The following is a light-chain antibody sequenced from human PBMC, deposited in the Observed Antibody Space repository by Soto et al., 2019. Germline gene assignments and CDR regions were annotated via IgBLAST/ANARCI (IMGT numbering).Light chain of an antibody. CDR1: QGIRDA. V-gene: IGKV1-17*01. Sequence: DIQMTQSPSSLSASVGDRVTITCRASQGIRDALGWYQQKPGKAPKRLIYAASSLQSGVPSRFSGSGSGTDFTLTISSLQPEDFAAYFCQQSHSFPPTFGGGTEV. CDR2: AAS. CDR3: QQSHSFPPT. J-gene: IGKJ4*01.